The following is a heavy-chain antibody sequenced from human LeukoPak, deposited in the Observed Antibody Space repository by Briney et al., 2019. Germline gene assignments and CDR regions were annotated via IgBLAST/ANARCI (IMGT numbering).Heavy chain of an antibody. CDR2: INSDGSST. J-gene: IGHJ4*02. V-gene: IGHV3-74*01. CDR3: ARDPTIVVVPAATSDY. Sequence: GGSLRLSRAASGFTFSSYWMHWVRQAPGKGLVWVSRINSDGSSTSYADSVKGRFTISRDNAKNSLYLQMNSLRAEDTAVYYCARDPTIVVVPAATSDYWGQGTLVTVSS. D-gene: IGHD2-2*01. CDR1: GFTFSSYW.